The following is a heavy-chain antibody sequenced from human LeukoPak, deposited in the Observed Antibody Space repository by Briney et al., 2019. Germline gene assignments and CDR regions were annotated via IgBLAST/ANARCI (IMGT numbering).Heavy chain of an antibody. D-gene: IGHD6-19*01. CDR2: INHSGST. J-gene: IGHJ5*02. V-gene: IGHV4-34*01. CDR3: ARGFIAVAPWFDP. CDR1: GGSFSGYY. Sequence: TSETLSLTCAVYGGSFSGYYWSWIRQPPGKGLEWIGEINHSGSTNYNPSLKSRVTISVDTSKNQLSLKLSSVTAADTAVYYCARGFIAVAPWFDPWGQGTLVTVSS.